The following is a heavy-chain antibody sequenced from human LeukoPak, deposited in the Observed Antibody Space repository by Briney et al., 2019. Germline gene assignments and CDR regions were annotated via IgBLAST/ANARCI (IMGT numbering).Heavy chain of an antibody. CDR3: ARSRDDYDY. CDR2: MNPNSCNT. D-gene: IGHD3-16*01. J-gene: IGHJ4*02. Sequence: PSVKASCTPSGYTFTSYDINWVRHATPQRVERMGWMNPNSCNTGYAQKVQGRVTMTRNTSISTAYMELSSLRSEDTAVYYCARSRDDYDYWGQGTLVTVSS. CDR1: GYTFTSYD. V-gene: IGHV1-8*01.